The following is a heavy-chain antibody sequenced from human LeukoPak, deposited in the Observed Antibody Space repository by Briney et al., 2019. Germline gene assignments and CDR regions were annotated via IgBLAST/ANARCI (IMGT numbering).Heavy chain of an antibody. Sequence: GGSLRLSCAASGFTFSSYTMHWVRQAPGKGLEWISSISGGSSTIYYADSVKGQFTISRDNARNSLYLQMNSLRDEDTAVYYCARRDYGSGSFFGIDYWGQGTLVTVSS. J-gene: IGHJ4*02. D-gene: IGHD3-10*01. CDR2: ISGGSSTI. CDR1: GFTFSSYT. CDR3: ARRDYGSGSFFGIDY. V-gene: IGHV3-48*02.